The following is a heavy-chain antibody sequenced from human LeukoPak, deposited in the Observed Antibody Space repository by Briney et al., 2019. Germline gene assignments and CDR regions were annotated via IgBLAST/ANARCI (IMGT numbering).Heavy chain of an antibody. CDR3: ASRYGDEYQSYYYYYYGMDV. CDR1: GYTFTSYA. Sequence: GASVKVSCKASGYTFTSYAMNWVRQAPGQGLEWMGGIIPIFGTANYAQKFQGRVTITADESTSTAYMELSSLRSEDTAVYYCASRYGDEYQSYYYYYYGMDVWGQGTTVTVSS. D-gene: IGHD4-17*01. J-gene: IGHJ6*02. V-gene: IGHV1-69*13. CDR2: IIPIFGTA.